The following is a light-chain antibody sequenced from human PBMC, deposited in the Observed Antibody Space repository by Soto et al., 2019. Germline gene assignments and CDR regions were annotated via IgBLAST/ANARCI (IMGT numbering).Light chain of an antibody. V-gene: IGKV1-5*03. CDR3: QQYNTYRT. CDR1: QSINNW. J-gene: IGKJ1*01. Sequence: DIQMTQSPSTLSASVGDRVTITCRASQSINNWLAWYQQKPGKAPKLLIYKASSLESGVPSRFSGSGSGTEFTLTINSLQPDDFATYYCQQYNTYRTFGQGTKVEIK. CDR2: KAS.